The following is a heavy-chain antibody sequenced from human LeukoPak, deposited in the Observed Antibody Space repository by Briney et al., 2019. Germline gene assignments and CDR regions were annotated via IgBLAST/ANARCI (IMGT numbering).Heavy chain of an antibody. CDR2: ISGSGGST. CDR3: ARARDGYNSGAFDI. D-gene: IGHD5-24*01. CDR1: AFTISSYG. J-gene: IGHJ3*02. Sequence: QPGGSLRLSCAASAFTISSYGMTWVRQAPGKGLEWVALISGSGGSTYYADSVKGRFTISRDNAKNSLYLQMNSLRAEDTAVYYCARARDGYNSGAFDIWGQGTMVTVSS. V-gene: IGHV3-23*01.